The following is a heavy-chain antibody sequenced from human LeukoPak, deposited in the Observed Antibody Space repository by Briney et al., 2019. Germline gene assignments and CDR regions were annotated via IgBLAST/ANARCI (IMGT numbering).Heavy chain of an antibody. CDR3: ARDYGDYVGFDY. Sequence: GGSLRLSCAASGSTFSSYWMHWVRQAPGKGLVWVSRINSDGSSTSYADSVKGRFTISRDNAKNTLYLQMNSLRAEDTAVYYCARDYGDYVGFDYWGQGTLVTVSS. V-gene: IGHV3-74*01. CDR1: GSTFSSYW. CDR2: INSDGSST. D-gene: IGHD4-17*01. J-gene: IGHJ4*02.